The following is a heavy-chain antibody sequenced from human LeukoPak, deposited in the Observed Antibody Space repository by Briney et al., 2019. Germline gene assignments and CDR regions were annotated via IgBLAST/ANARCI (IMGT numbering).Heavy chain of an antibody. CDR2: ISYDGSNK. CDR3: ARDLEDCSGGSCYSWFDP. J-gene: IGHJ5*02. CDR1: GFTFSSSA. V-gene: IGHV3-30-3*01. D-gene: IGHD2-15*01. Sequence: PGGSLRLSCAASGFTFSSSAMHWVRQAPGKGLEWVAVISYDGSNKYYADSVKGRFTISRDNSKNTLYLQMNSLRAEDTAVYYRARDLEDCSGGSCYSWFDPWGQGTLVTVSS.